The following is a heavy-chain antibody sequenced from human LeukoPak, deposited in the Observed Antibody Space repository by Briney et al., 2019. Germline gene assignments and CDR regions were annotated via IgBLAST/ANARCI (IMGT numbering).Heavy chain of an antibody. V-gene: IGHV3-30-3*01. J-gene: IGHJ4*02. CDR3: ARDRSANSRVYYFDY. Sequence: GGSLRLSCAASGFTFSSYAMHWVRQAPGKGLEWVAIISYDGSNRFQAESVKGRFTISGDNSKNTLYLQMNSLSAEDTAVYYCARDRSANSRVYYFDYWGLGTLVTVSS. CDR2: ISYDGSNR. D-gene: IGHD4/OR15-4a*01. CDR1: GFTFSSYA.